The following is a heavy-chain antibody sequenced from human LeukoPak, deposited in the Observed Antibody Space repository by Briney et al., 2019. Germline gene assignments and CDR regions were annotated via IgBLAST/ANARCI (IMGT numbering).Heavy chain of an antibody. V-gene: IGHV3-48*03. CDR3: ARGWYSSGWSLDY. CDR1: GFTFSNYE. CDR2: ISTRATTI. Sequence: GGSLRLSCAASGFTFSNYEMNWVRQAPGKGLEWVSYISTRATTIYYTDPVKGRFTISRDNANNSLYLQMNSLRAEDAAVYYCARGWYSSGWSLDYWGQGTLVTVSS. J-gene: IGHJ4*02. D-gene: IGHD6-19*01.